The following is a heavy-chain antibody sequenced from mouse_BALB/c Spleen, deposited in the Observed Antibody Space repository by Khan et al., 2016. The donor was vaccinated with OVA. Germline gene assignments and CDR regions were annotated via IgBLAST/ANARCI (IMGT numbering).Heavy chain of an antibody. V-gene: IGHV1S134*01. CDR3: TTAYYRYYCDY. J-gene: IGHJ2*01. D-gene: IGHD2-14*01. CDR1: GSTFTSYG. Sequence: EVQLQESGAELGRPGSSVKLSCKTSGSTFTSYGIKWVKQRPGQGLEWIGYIYPGNGYTEYNERFQGKAILTSDTSSSTAYMQLRSLTSEDSAIXCFTTAYYRYYCDYWGQGTTRTVSS. CDR2: IYPGNGYT.